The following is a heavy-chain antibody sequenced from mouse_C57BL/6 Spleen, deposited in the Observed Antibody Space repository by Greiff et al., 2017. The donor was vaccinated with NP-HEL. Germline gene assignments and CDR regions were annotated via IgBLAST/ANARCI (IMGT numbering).Heavy chain of an antibody. CDR1: GYTFTSYW. CDR3: AREGSGPFDY. Sequence: VQLQQPGAELVKPGASVKLSCKASGYTFTSYWMHWVKQRPGQGLEWIGMIHPNSGSTNYNEKFKSKATLTVDKSSSTAYMRLSSLTSEDSAVYYCAREGSGPFDYWGQGTTLTVSS. J-gene: IGHJ2*01. V-gene: IGHV1-64*01. CDR2: IHPNSGST. D-gene: IGHD3-2*02.